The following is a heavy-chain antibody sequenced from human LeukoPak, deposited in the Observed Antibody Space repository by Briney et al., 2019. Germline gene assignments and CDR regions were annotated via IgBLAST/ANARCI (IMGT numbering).Heavy chain of an antibody. J-gene: IGHJ4*02. D-gene: IGHD1-1*01. CDR3: AKDLTGTTPYYFDY. V-gene: IGHV3-23*01. CDR1: GFTFSSYA. CDR2: ISSSGDIT. Sequence: GGSLRLSCAASGFTFSSYAINWVRQAPGKGLEWVSAISSSGDITYHADSVKGRFTISRDNSKNTLYLQMNSLRDEDTAIYYCAKDLTGTTPYYFDYWGQGTLVTVSS.